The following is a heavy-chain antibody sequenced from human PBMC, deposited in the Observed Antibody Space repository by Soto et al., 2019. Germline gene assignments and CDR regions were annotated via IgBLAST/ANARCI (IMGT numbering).Heavy chain of an antibody. CDR2: INHVGIT. Sequence: SETLSLTCAVSGGSFRGFYWTWIRQSPGKGLEWLGDINHVGITNYNPSLKSRVSIPVDTSKSQFSLKLSSVTAADTAVYFCARGKPSGYRFGPRNFFYYGLDVWGPGTTVTVSS. J-gene: IGHJ6*02. V-gene: IGHV4-34*01. D-gene: IGHD5-18*01. CDR3: ARGKPSGYRFGPRNFFYYGLDV. CDR1: GGSFRGFY.